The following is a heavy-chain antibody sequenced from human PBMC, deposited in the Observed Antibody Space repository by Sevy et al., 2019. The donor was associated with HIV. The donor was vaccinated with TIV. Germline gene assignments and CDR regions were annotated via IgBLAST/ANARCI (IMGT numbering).Heavy chain of an antibody. V-gene: IGHV4-31*03. CDR1: GGSISSGGYY. J-gene: IGHJ4*02. CDR2: IYYSGTT. D-gene: IGHD2-2*01. CDR3: ARAKGDVVVPAASRFDY. Sequence: SETLSLTCTVSGGSISSGGYYWSWIRQHPGEGLEWIGSIYYSGTTYYNPSLKSRFTISVNTSKNQFSLKLSSVTAADTAVYYWARAKGDVVVPAASRFDYWAREPWSPSPQ.